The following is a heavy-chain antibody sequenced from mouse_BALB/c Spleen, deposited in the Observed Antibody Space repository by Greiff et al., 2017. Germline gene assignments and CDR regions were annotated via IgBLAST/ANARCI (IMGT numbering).Heavy chain of an antibody. CDR2: ISSGGST. J-gene: IGHJ4*01. Sequence: VQLKESGGGLVKPGGSLKLSCAASGFTFSSYAMSWVRQTPEKRLEWVASISSGGSTYYPDSVKGRFTISRDNARNILYLQMSSLRSEDTAMYYCARIDGYRYAMDYWGQGTSVTVSS. CDR1: GFTFSSYA. CDR3: ARIDGYRYAMDY. V-gene: IGHV5-6-5*01. D-gene: IGHD2-3*01.